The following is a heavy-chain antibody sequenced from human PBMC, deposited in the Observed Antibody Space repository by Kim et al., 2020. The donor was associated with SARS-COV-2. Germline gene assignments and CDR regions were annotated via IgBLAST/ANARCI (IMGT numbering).Heavy chain of an antibody. D-gene: IGHD3-16*01. J-gene: IGHJ3*02. CDR2: ISGTGTIT. CDR1: GFTLSLYS. Sequence: GGSLTLSCATSGFTLSLYSMNWVRQSPGKGLEWVSHISGTGTITKHADSVRGRFTISRDNAKNPLFLQMNGLRAEDTAVYYCVRENYLGVDIWGQGAMGT. V-gene: IGHV3-48*04. CDR3: VRENYLGVDI.